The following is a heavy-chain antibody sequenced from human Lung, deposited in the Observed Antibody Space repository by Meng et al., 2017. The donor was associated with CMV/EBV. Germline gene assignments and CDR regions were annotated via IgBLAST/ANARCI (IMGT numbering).Heavy chain of an antibody. CDR2: IYHSGST. J-gene: IGHJ4*02. CDR1: GYSISSGYY. V-gene: IGHV4-38-2*02. D-gene: IGHD1-7*01. CDR3: ARDNWNYDQKLFDY. Sequence: LXXTVSGYSISSGYYWGWIRQPPGKGLEWIGSIYHSGSTYYNPSLKSRVTISVDTSKNQFSLKLSSVTAADTAVYYCARDNWNYDQKLFDYGDQGTXVTVAS.